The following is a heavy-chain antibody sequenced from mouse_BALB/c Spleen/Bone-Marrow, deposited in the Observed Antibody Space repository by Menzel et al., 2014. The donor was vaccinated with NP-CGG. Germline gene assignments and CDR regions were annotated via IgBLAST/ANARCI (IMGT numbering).Heavy chain of an antibody. J-gene: IGHJ4*01. V-gene: IGHV2-9*02. CDR3: ARGSYYEGAMDY. CDR2: IWAGGST. Sequence: VKLMESGPGLVAPSQSLSVTCTVSGFSLTSYGVHWVRQPPGKVLEWLGVIWAGGSTNYNSALMSRLSISKDNSKSQVFLKMNSLQTDDTAMYYCARGSYYEGAMDYWGQGTSVTVSS. CDR1: GFSLTSYG. D-gene: IGHD1-1*01.